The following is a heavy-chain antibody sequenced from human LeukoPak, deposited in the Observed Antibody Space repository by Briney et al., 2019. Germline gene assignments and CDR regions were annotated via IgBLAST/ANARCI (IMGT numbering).Heavy chain of an antibody. V-gene: IGHV3-23*01. CDR1: GFTFSSYA. D-gene: IGHD3-22*01. J-gene: IGHJ4*02. Sequence: SGGSLRLSCAASGFTFSSYAMSWVRQAPGKGLEWVSAISGSGGSTYYADSVKGRFTISRDNSKNTLYLQMNSLRAEDTAVYYCARSVYYYGSSGYYSDYWGQGTLVTVSS. CDR3: ARSVYYYGSSGYYSDY. CDR2: ISGSGGST.